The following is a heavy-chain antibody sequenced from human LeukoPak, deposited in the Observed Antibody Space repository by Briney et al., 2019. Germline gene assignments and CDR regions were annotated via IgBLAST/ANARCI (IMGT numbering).Heavy chain of an antibody. V-gene: IGHV1-8*01. Sequence: ASVKVSCKASGYTFTSYDINWVRQATGQGLEWMGWMNPNSGNTGYAQKFQGRVTMTRNTSISTAYMELSSLRSEDTAVYYCARGMIAEAGLDYWGQGTLVAVSS. CDR1: GYTFTSYD. J-gene: IGHJ4*02. CDR3: ARGMIAEAGLDY. CDR2: MNPNSGNT. D-gene: IGHD6-19*01.